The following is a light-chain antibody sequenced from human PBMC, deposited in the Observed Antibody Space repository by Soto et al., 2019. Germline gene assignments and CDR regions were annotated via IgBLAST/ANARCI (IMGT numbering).Light chain of an antibody. Sequence: EIVMTQSPATLSVSPGDRATLSCRASQSVSSNLAWYQQKPGQAPRLLIYGASTRATGIPARFSGSGSGTECTLTISSLQSEDFAVYYCQQYNNWPPAFGGGTKVEIK. J-gene: IGKJ4*01. CDR1: QSVSSN. CDR2: GAS. V-gene: IGKV3-15*01. CDR3: QQYNNWPPA.